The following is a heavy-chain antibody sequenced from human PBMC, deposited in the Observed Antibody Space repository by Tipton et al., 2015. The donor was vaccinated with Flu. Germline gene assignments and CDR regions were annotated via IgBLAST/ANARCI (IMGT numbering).Heavy chain of an antibody. CDR2: IYYTGDT. Sequence: TLSLTCTVSGGSISTYYWSWIRQPPGKGLEWIGYIYYTGDTNYNPSLKSRVAMSVDTSKNQFSLKLTSVTAADTAVYYCAAVMVANWFDPWGQGTLVTVSS. CDR3: AAVMVANWFDP. V-gene: IGHV4-59*01. CDR1: GGSISTYY. D-gene: IGHD2-15*01. J-gene: IGHJ5*02.